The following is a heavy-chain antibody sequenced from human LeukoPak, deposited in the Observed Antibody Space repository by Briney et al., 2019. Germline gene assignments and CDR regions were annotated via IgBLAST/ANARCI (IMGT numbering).Heavy chain of an antibody. CDR1: GFSLSTSGMC. CDR2: IDWDDDK. D-gene: IGHD3-22*01. V-gene: IGHV2-70*11. J-gene: IGHJ5*02. CDR3: ARIRLGYYYDSSGFDP. Sequence: SGPTLVNPTQTLTLTCTFSGFSLSTSGMCVSWIRQPPGKALEWLARIDWDDDKYYSTSLKTRLTISKDTSKNQVVLTMTNMDPVGTATYYCARIRLGYYYDSSGFDPSGQGTLVTVSS.